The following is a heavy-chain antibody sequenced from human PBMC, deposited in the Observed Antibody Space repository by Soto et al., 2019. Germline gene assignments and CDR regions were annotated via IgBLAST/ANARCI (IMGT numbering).Heavy chain of an antibody. V-gene: IGHV4-39*01. D-gene: IGHD4-17*01. CDR3: ASAYGGNYFDY. Sequence: QLQLQESGPGLVKPPETLSLTCTVSGGSISNSSYYCGWIRQPPGKGLVWIGSIYYSGRTSYNPSLKSRVTISVDTSKNKFSLKLGSVTAADTAVYYCASAYGGNYFDYWGQGTLVTVSS. J-gene: IGHJ4*02. CDR1: GGSISNSSYY. CDR2: IYYSGRT.